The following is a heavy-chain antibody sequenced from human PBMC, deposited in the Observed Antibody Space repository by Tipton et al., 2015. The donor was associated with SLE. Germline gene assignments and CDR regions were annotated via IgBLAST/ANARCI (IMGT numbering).Heavy chain of an antibody. V-gene: IGHV3-66*02. CDR2: IYSGGST. D-gene: IGHD6-13*01. CDR3: ATNAQQQLVWDY. Sequence: GSLRLSCAASGFTFSTYAMSWVRQAPRKGLEWVSVIYSGGSTYYADSVKGRFTISRDNSKNTLYLQMNSLRAEDTAVYYCATNAQQQLVWDYWGQGTLVTVSS. CDR1: GFTFSTYA. J-gene: IGHJ4*02.